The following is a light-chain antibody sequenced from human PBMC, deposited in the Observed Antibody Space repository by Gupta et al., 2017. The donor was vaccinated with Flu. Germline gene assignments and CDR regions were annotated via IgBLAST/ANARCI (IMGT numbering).Light chain of an antibody. CDR2: GAS. Sequence: TSTSTCRVSQSLSGNYLAWYQQKPGQAPRLLIYGASRRATDIPVRFSGSGSGPDFTLTISRLEPEDFAVYYCQQYATSPRTFGQGTKVEV. J-gene: IGKJ1*01. CDR1: QSLSGNY. CDR3: QQYATSPRT. V-gene: IGKV3-20*01.